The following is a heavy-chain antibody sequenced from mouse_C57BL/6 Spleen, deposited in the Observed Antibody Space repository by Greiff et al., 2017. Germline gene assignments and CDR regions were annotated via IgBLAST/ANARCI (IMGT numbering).Heavy chain of an antibody. CDR3: ALIPTQGWFAY. V-gene: IGHV1-50*01. CDR1: GSTFTSYW. CDR2: IDPSDSYT. J-gene: IGHJ3*01. Sequence: VKLQQPGAELVKPGASVKLSCKASGSTFTSYWMQWVKQRPGQGLEWIGEIDPSDSYTNYNQKFKGKATLTVDTSSSTAYMQLSSLTSEDSAVYYCALIPTQGWFAYWGQGTLVTVSA. D-gene: IGHD1-1*01.